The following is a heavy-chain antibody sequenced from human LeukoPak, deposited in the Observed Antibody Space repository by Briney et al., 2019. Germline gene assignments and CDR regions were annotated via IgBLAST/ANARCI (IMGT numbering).Heavy chain of an antibody. Sequence: QPGGSLRLSCAASGFTFSSYAMSWVRQAPGKGLEWVSAISGSGGSTYYADSVKGRFTISRDNSKNTLHLQMNSLRAEDTAVYYCARVSGSSYDFDYWGQGTLVTVSS. CDR3: ARVSGSSYDFDY. V-gene: IGHV3-23*01. D-gene: IGHD6-6*01. CDR2: ISGSGGST. J-gene: IGHJ4*02. CDR1: GFTFSSYA.